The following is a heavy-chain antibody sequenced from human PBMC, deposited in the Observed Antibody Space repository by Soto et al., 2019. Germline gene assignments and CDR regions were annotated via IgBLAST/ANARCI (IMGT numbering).Heavy chain of an antibody. CDR1: GGSFSGYY. J-gene: IGHJ4*02. Sequence: QVQLQQWGAGLLRPAATLSLTCAVYGGSFSGYYWTWIRQPPGQGLEWIGEINQSGFTSYNPSLESRVTLAGDTSKNQFSRRLSAVTAADTAVYYCARFPCERSSGTNPRYCDYWGQGTLVTVSS. D-gene: IGHD2-15*01. CDR3: ARFPCERSSGTNPRYCDY. V-gene: IGHV4-34*01. CDR2: INQSGFT.